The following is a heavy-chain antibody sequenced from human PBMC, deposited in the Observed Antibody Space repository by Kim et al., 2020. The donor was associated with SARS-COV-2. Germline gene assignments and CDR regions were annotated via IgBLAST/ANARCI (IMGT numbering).Heavy chain of an antibody. V-gene: IGHV3-23*01. CDR3: VKEGLGTEARGTDDP. J-gene: IGHJ5*02. D-gene: IGHD2-21*02. Sequence: GGSLRLSCAASGFTFSDYDMSWVRQAPGKKLEWLSCISYNGYNTYYADSVKGRFTISRDNAKNTLFLQINSLRAEDTAVYYCVKEGLGTEARGTDDPWGQGVMVTVSS. CDR2: ISYNGYNT. CDR1: GFTFSDYD.